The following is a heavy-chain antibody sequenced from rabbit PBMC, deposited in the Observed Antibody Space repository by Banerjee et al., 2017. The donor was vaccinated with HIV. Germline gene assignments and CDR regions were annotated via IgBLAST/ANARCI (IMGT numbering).Heavy chain of an antibody. CDR2: IYNGDGST. D-gene: IGHD4-2*01. Sequence: QEHLEESGGDLVKPEGSLTLTCTASGFSFSSSYWICWVRQAPGKGLEWIGCIYNGDGSTDYASWMNGRFSISKTSSTTVTLQMTSLTAADTATYFCARRYAGYAGVGVADLWGQGTLVTVS. CDR3: ARRYAGYAGVGVADL. V-gene: IGHV1S45*01. CDR1: GFSFSSSYW. J-gene: IGHJ3*01.